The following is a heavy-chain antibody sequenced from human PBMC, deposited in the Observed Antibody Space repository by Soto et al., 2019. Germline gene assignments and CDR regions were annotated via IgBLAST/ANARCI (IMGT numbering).Heavy chain of an antibody. CDR3: ARGKGPARNH. J-gene: IGHJ4*02. Sequence: QVQLVQSGAEVKKPGASVKVSCKASGYTFGSFGISWVRQAPGQGLEWMGWLSAYNGNTTYARKVQDRVTMTRDTSTSTADMKLRSLRSDATAVYYLARGKGPARNHWGQGTLVTVS. CDR1: GYTFGSFG. D-gene: IGHD6-6*01. CDR2: LSAYNGNT. V-gene: IGHV1-18*01.